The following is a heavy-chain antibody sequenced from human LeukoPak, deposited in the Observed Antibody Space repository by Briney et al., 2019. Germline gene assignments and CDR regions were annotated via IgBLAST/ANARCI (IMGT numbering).Heavy chain of an antibody. Sequence: GGSLRLSCAASGFTFSDYYMSWIRQAPGKGLEWVSYISSSGSTIYYADSVKGRFTISRDNAKNSLYLQMHSLRAEDTAVYYCARMLLPYSYYYYGMDVWGQGTTVTVSS. V-gene: IGHV3-11*01. CDR3: ARMLLPYSYYYYGMDV. J-gene: IGHJ6*02. CDR2: ISSSGSTI. D-gene: IGHD2-15*01. CDR1: GFTFSDYY.